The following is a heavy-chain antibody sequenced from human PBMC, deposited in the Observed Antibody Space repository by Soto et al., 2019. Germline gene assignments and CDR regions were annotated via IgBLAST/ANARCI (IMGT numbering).Heavy chain of an antibody. V-gene: IGHV1-18*04. CDR3: VRDPQRNDY. Sequence: QVQLVQSGAEVKKPGASVKVSCKASGYDFSSYGISWVRQAPGQGLEWMGWISASNDNRDYAQQFQGRVTMTSYTSRTTAYMELRSLRSDDTAVYYCVRDPQRNDYWGQGTLVNVSS. CDR1: GYDFSSYG. D-gene: IGHD2-2*01. J-gene: IGHJ4*02. CDR2: ISASNDNR.